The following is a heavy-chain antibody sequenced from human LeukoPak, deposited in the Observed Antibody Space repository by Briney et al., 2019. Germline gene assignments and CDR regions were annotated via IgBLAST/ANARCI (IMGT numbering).Heavy chain of an antibody. CDR1: GFTFSSYA. CDR3: ARSGYSNSPIDY. CDR2: ISYDGSNK. V-gene: IGHV3-30-3*01. Sequence: GGSLRLSCAASGFTFSSYAMHWVRQAPGKGLEWVAVISYDGSNKYYADSVKGRFTISRGNSKNTLYLQMNSLRAEDTAVYYCARSGYSNSPIDYWGQGTLVTVSS. J-gene: IGHJ4*02. D-gene: IGHD4-11*01.